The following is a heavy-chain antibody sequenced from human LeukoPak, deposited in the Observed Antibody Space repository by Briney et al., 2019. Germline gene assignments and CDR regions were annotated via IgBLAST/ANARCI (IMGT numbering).Heavy chain of an antibody. CDR1: GDSISSYH. Sequence: PSETLSLTYTVSGDSISSYHWSWTRQPPGKGLEWIGYIYYSGSTTYNPSLKSRVTISVDTSKNQFSLKLSSVTAADTAVYYCARRYYYDSSGYSNWGQGTLVTVSS. CDR3: ARRYYYDSSGYSN. D-gene: IGHD3-22*01. CDR2: IYYSGST. J-gene: IGHJ4*02. V-gene: IGHV4-59*08.